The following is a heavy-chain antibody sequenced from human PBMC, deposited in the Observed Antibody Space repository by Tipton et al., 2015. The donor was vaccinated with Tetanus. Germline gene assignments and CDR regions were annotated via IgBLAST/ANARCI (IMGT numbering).Heavy chain of an antibody. CDR2: VLHSGKT. V-gene: IGHV4-30-4*01. CDR3: ARFLSFGSRTYGAR. J-gene: IGHJ4*01. CDR1: RASLTRDEYY. D-gene: IGHD2/OR15-2a*01. Sequence: TLSLTCTVSRASLTRDEYYWCWIRLSPGRGLESIGYVLHSGKTYYHPSLSHRVIISLDRSKSQFSLKLTSVTAADSAVYYCARFLSFGSRTYGARWCHVALVTASS.